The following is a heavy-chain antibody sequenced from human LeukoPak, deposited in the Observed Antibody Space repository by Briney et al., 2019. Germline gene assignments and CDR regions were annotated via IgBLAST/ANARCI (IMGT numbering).Heavy chain of an antibody. CDR1: GGSISSYY. CDR3: ARTDSSGSLWFDP. Sequence: SETLSLTCTVSGGSISSYYWSWIRQHPGKGLEWIGYIYYSGSTYYNPSLKSRVTISVDTSKNQFSLKLSSVTAADTAVYYCARTDSSGSLWFDPWGQGTLVTVSS. V-gene: IGHV4-59*06. J-gene: IGHJ5*02. D-gene: IGHD3-22*01. CDR2: IYYSGST.